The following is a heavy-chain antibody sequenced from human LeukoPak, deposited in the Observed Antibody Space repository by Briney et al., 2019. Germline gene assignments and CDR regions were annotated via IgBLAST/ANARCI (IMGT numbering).Heavy chain of an antibody. CDR2: ISAYNGNT. CDR1: GYTFTSYG. CDR3: ATDSTVTADYYYYYGMDV. Sequence: GASVTVSCKASGYTFTSYGISWVRQAPGQGLEWMGWISAYNGNTNYAQKLQGRVTMTTDTSTSTAYMELRSLRSDDTAVYYCATDSTVTADYYYYYGMDVWGQGTTVTVSS. V-gene: IGHV1-18*01. D-gene: IGHD4-17*01. J-gene: IGHJ6*02.